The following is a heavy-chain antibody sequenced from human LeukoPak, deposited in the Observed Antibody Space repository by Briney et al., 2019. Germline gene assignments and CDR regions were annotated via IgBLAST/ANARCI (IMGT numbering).Heavy chain of an antibody. CDR2: IYSGGST. CDR3: ARDPVRGVIGY. Sequence: PGGSLRLSCAASGFTVSSNYMSWVRQAPGKGLEWVSVIYSGGSTYYADSVKGRFTISRDNSKNTLYLQMNSLRAVDTAVYYCARDPVRGVIGYWGQGTLVTVSS. J-gene: IGHJ4*02. V-gene: IGHV3-53*01. CDR1: GFTVSSNY. D-gene: IGHD3-10*01.